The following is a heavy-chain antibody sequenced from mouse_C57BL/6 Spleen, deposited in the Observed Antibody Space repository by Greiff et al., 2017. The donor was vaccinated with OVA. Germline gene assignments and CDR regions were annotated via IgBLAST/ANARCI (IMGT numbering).Heavy chain of an antibody. J-gene: IGHJ3*01. CDR3: ARDRDYSFAY. CDR2: IRYDGST. Sequence: DVKLQESGPGLVKPSQSLSLTCSVTGYSIPSGYYWYWIRQFPENQLEWLGYIRYDGSTNYNPSLKTRTASTRDTSNNQLFLKLNAVTTEDTATYYCARDRDYSFAYWGQGTLVTVSA. D-gene: IGHD2-4*01. CDR1: GYSIPSGYY. V-gene: IGHV3-6*01.